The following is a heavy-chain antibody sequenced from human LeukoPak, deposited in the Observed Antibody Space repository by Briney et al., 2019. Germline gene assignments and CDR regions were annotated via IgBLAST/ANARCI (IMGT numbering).Heavy chain of an antibody. V-gene: IGHV1-2*07. J-gene: IGHJ4*02. D-gene: IGHD6-19*01. CDR2: INPHSGDT. CDR1: GYTFTSYY. Sequence: ASVKVSCKAFGYTFTSYYMRLVRQAPGQGLEWMGWINPHSGDTNYAHKFQGRVTMTRDTSISTAYMELSRLRSDDTAVYYCARDMSEQWLAYFDYWGQGTLVTVSS. CDR3: ARDMSEQWLAYFDY.